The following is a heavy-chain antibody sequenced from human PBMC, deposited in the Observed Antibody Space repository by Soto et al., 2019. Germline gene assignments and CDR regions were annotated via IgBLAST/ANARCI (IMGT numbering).Heavy chain of an antibody. V-gene: IGHV3-30*18. D-gene: IGHD1-26*01. CDR1: GFTFSSYG. Sequence: QVPLVESGGGVVQPGRSLRLSCAASGFTFSSYGMHWVRQAPGKGLEWVAIISYDGSNTYYADSVKGRFTISRDNSKNTLSLQMNSLRAEDTSVYYCAKEGGLSGSYYISSSYYFDYWGQGTLVTVSS. CDR3: AKEGGLSGSYYISSSYYFDY. J-gene: IGHJ4*02. CDR2: ISYDGSNT.